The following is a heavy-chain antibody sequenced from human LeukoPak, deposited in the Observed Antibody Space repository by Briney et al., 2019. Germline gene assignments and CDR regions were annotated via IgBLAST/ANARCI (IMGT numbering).Heavy chain of an antibody. CDR2: ISTSSNYI. Sequence: AGGSVRLSCAASGFTFNSYTMNWVRQAPGKGLEWVSFISTSSNYIYYADSVKGRFTISRDNAKNALYLQMNSLRAEDTAVYYCAREGYCGGDCPGVWGQGTLVTVSS. CDR1: GFTFNSYT. V-gene: IGHV3-21*01. D-gene: IGHD2-21*01. CDR3: AREGYCGGDCPGV. J-gene: IGHJ4*02.